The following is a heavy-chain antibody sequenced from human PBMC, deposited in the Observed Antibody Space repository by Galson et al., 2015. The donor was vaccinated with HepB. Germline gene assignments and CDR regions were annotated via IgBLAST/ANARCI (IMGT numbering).Heavy chain of an antibody. Sequence: SVKVSCKASGYTFTSYYMHWVRQAPGQGLEWMGIINPSGGSTSYAQKFQGRVTMTRDTSTSTVYMELSSLRSEDTAVYYCARDLPDLTTPWRFNAFDIWGQGTMVTVSS. J-gene: IGHJ3*02. CDR1: GYTFTSYY. D-gene: IGHD4-11*01. CDR3: ARDLPDLTTPWRFNAFDI. V-gene: IGHV1-46*03. CDR2: INPSGGST.